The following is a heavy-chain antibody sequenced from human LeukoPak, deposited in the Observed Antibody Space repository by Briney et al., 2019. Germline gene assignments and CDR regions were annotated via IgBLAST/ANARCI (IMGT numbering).Heavy chain of an antibody. CDR2: ISGSGGST. J-gene: IGHJ6*03. CDR3: AKVSSHYYYYYMDV. CDR1: GFTFSSYA. Sequence: PGGSPRLSCAASGFTFSSYAMSWVRQAPGKGLEWVSAISGSGGSTYYADSVKGRFTISRDNSKNTLYLQMNSLRAEDTAVYYCAKVSSHYYYYYMDVWGKGTTVTVSS. V-gene: IGHV3-23*01.